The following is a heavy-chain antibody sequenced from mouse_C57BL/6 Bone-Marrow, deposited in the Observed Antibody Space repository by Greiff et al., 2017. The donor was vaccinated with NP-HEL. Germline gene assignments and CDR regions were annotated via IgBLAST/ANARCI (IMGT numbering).Heavy chain of an antibody. D-gene: IGHD2-1*01. J-gene: IGHJ3*01. CDR2: IYPGSGNT. CDR1: GYTFTDYY. Sequence: VQLQQSGAELVRPGASVKLSCKASGYTFTDYYINWVKQRPGQGLEWIARIYPGSGNTYYNEKFKGKATLTAEKSSSTAYMQLSSLTSEDSAVYFCAYGKEGPGFAYWGQGTLVTVSA. V-gene: IGHV1-76*01. CDR3: AYGKEGPGFAY.